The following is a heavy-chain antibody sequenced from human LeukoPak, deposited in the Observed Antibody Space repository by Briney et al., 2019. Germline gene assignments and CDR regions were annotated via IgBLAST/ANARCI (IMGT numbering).Heavy chain of an antibody. Sequence: HSGGSLRLSCAASGFTFRDYTFHWVRQAPDKGLEWVAFIRYDGSNKYYADSVKGRFTISRDNSKNTLYLQMNSLRAEDTAVYYCAKDREGITGTPLPDYWGQGTLVTVSS. CDR2: IRYDGSNK. V-gene: IGHV3-30*02. CDR3: AKDREGITGTPLPDY. J-gene: IGHJ4*02. CDR1: GFTFRDYT. D-gene: IGHD1-20*01.